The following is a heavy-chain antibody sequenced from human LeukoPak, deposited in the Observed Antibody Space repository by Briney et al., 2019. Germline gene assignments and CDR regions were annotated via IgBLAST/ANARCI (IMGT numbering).Heavy chain of an antibody. V-gene: IGHV3-43D*03. Sequence: GGSLRLSCAASGFTFDDYAMHWVRQAPGKGLEWVSLISWDGGSTYYADSVKGRFTISRDNARNTLYLQLNSLSAEDTAVYYCARESTDYYGFDHWGQGTLVTVSS. CDR2: ISWDGGST. J-gene: IGHJ4*02. CDR3: ARESTDYYGFDH. CDR1: GFTFDDYA. D-gene: IGHD3-22*01.